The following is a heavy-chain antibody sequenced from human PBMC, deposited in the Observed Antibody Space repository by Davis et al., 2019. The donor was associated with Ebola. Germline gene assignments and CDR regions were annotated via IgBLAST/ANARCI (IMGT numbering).Heavy chain of an antibody. CDR3: ATDRNWDFDY. V-gene: IGHV3-74*03. Sequence: GESLKISCAASGFTFSSYWMHWVRQAPGKGLVWVSCINRDGSTTTYADSVKGRFTISRDNAKNTLYLQMNNLRDEDTAVYYCATDRNWDFDYWGQGTLVTVSS. D-gene: IGHD7-27*01. J-gene: IGHJ4*02. CDR1: GFTFSSYW. CDR2: INRDGSTT.